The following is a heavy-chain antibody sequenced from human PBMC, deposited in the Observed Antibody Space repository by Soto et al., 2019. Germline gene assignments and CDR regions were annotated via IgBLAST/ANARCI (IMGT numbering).Heavy chain of an antibody. CDR1: GGSISSYY. V-gene: IGHV4-59*08. CDR3: AKAHGEGIVVVRAGPRHYYYYYMDV. J-gene: IGHJ6*03. CDR2: SYYGGRT. D-gene: IGHD2-2*01. Sequence: QVQLQESGPGLVKPSETLSLTCTVSGGSISSYYWSWIRQPPGKGLERIGYSYYGGRTNYNHSLNSRDTITVDTAKYQFSRKLSSVTAAVTAVYYCAKAHGEGIVVVRAGPRHYYYYYMDVWGKGTTVTVSS.